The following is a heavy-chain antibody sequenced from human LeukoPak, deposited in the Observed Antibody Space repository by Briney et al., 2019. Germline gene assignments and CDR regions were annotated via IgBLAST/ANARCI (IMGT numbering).Heavy chain of an antibody. J-gene: IGHJ4*02. CDR3: ARGGDRRGFDY. CDR1: GGSISDGGYY. V-gene: IGHV4-31*11. Sequence: KPSETLSLTCAVSGGSISDGGYYWRWIRQHPGKGLEWIGYIYDSGATYYSPALQSRVAISVDTSDNNFSLKLRSLTAADTAVYYCARGGDRRGFDYWGQGTLVTVSS. CDR2: IYDSGAT. D-gene: IGHD1-14*01.